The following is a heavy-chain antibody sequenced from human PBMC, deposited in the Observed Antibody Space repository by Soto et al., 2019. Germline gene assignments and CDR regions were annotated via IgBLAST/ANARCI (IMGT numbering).Heavy chain of an antibody. Sequence: GGSLRLSCAASGFTFSSYAMSWVRQAPGKGLEWVSAISGSGGSTYYADSVKGRFTISRDNSKNTLYLQMNSLRAEDTAVYYCAKELLYSSSWYRGLNYWGQGTLVTVSS. D-gene: IGHD6-13*01. V-gene: IGHV3-23*01. CDR1: GFTFSSYA. CDR3: AKELLYSSSWYRGLNY. CDR2: ISGSGGST. J-gene: IGHJ4*02.